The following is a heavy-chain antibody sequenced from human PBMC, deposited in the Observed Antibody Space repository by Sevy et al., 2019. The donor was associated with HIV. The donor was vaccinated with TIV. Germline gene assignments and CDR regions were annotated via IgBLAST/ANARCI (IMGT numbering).Heavy chain of an antibody. V-gene: IGHV4-34*01. CDR3: ARGRSVLLWCRESGAVWFDP. J-gene: IGHJ5*02. D-gene: IGHD3-10*01. Sequence: SETLSLTCAVYGGSFSGYYWSWIRQPPGKGLEWIGEINHSGSTNYNPSLKSLVTISVDTSKNQFSLKLSSVTAADTAVYYGARGRSVLLWCRESGAVWFDPWGQGTLVTVSS. CDR1: GGSFSGYY. CDR2: INHSGST.